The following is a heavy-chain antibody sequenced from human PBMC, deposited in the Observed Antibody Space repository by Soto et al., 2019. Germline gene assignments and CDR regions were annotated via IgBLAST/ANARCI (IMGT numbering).Heavy chain of an antibody. CDR3: AREARYYDSSGYYSGWFDP. V-gene: IGHV1-69*13. CDR1: GGTFSSYA. D-gene: IGHD3-22*01. J-gene: IGHJ5*02. CDR2: IIPIFGTA. Sequence: SVKVSCKASGGTFSSYAISWVRQAPGQGLEWMGGIIPIFGTANYAQKFQGRVTITADESTSTAYMELSSLRSEDTAVYYCAREARYYDSSGYYSGWFDPWGQGTLVTVSS.